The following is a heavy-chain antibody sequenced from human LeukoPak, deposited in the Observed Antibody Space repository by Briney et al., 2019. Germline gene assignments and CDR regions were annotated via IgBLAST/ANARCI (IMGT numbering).Heavy chain of an antibody. Sequence: PSETLSLTCAVYGGSFSGYYWSWFRQPPGKGLEWIVEINHTGSTNYNPSLKSRVTISEDTSKNQFSLKLSSVTAADTAAYYCARGQYSSGWYGENYWGQGTLVTVSS. J-gene: IGHJ4*02. CDR2: INHTGST. CDR1: GGSFSGYY. V-gene: IGHV4-34*01. CDR3: ARGQYSSGWYGENY. D-gene: IGHD6-19*01.